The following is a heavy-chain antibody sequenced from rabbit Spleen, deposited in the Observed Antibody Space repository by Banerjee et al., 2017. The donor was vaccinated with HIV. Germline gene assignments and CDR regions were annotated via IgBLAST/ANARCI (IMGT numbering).Heavy chain of an antibody. CDR3: ARDSGYYIYGSDGFDL. V-gene: IGHV1S45*01. D-gene: IGHD6-1*01. Sequence: QEQLVESGGGLVKPEGSLTLTCTASGFDLSSYYYMCWVRQAPGKGLEWIACIYTDSITTWYASWAKGRFTISKASSTTVTLQMTSLTAADTATYFCARDSGYYIYGSDGFDLWGPGTLVTVS. CDR2: IYTDSITT. J-gene: IGHJ4*01. CDR1: GFDLSSYYY.